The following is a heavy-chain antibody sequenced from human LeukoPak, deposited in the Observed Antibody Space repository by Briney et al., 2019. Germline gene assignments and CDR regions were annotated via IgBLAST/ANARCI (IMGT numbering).Heavy chain of an antibody. CDR1: GFTFSSYG. CDR3: ARAPTSYYYFDY. V-gene: IGHV3-33*01. J-gene: IGHJ4*02. CDR2: IWYDGSNK. D-gene: IGHD1-26*01. Sequence: PGGSLRLSCAASGFTFSSYGMHWVRQAPGKGLEWVAAIWYDGSNKYYADSVKGRFTISRDNSKNTLYLQMNSLRAEDTAVYYCARAPTSYYYFDYWGQGTLVTVSS.